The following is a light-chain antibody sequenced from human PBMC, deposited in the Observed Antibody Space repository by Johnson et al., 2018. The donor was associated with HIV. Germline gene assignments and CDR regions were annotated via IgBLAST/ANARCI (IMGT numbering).Light chain of an antibody. J-gene: IGLJ1*01. CDR1: SSNIGHNY. Sequence: QSVLTQPPSVSAAPGQKVTISCSGSSSNIGHNYVSWYQQLPGTSPKLLIYENKARPSGIPDRFSGSKSATSATLAITGLQPGDEADYYCGTWDSSLYVFVFGSGTKVTVL. V-gene: IGLV1-51*01. CDR2: ENK. CDR3: GTWDSSLYVFV.